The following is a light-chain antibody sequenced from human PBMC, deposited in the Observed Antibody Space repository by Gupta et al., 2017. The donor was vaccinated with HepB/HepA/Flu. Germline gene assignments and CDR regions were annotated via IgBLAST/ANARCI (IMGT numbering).Light chain of an antibody. CDR1: QGITSY. CDR2: DAS. V-gene: IGKV1-9*01. J-gene: IGKJ4*01. Sequence: DIQLTQSPSFLSASVGDRVTITCRASQGITSYLGWYQQKPGKAPKFLVYDASTLQSGVPSRFSGSGSGTEFTLTISSLQPEDFATYYCQQLKSYPLTFGGGTKVEIK. CDR3: QQLKSYPLT.